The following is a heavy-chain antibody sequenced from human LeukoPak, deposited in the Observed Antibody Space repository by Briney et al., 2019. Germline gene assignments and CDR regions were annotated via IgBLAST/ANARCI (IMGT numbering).Heavy chain of an antibody. CDR2: IKSKTDGGTT. CDR3: TAVTTVTTNFDY. J-gene: IGHJ4*02. V-gene: IGHV3-15*01. CDR1: GFTFSNAW. D-gene: IGHD4-17*01. Sequence: GGSLRLSCAASGFTFSNAWMSWVRQAPGKGLEWVGRIKSKTDGGTTDYAAPVKGRFTISRDDSKNTLYLQMNSLKTEDTAVYYCTAVTTVTTNFDYWGQGTLVTVSS.